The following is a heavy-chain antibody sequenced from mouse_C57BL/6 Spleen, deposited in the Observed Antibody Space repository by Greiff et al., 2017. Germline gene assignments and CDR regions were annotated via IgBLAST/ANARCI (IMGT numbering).Heavy chain of an antibody. D-gene: IGHD4-1*01. V-gene: IGHV2-3*01. Sequence: VKLMESGPGLVAPSQSLSITCTVSGFSLTSYGVSWVRQPPGKGLEWLGVIWGDGSTNYHSALISRLSISKDNSKSQVFLKLNSRQTDDTATYYCAKQTGTAWFAYWGQGTLVTVSA. CDR2: IWGDGST. CDR3: AKQTGTAWFAY. CDR1: GFSLTSYG. J-gene: IGHJ3*01.